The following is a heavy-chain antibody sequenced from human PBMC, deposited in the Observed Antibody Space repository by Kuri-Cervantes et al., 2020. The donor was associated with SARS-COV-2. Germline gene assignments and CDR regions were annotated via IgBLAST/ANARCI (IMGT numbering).Heavy chain of an antibody. CDR1: GYTFTGYY. CDR2: INPNSGDT. CDR3: ARAAAVTTYYYYYMDV. J-gene: IGHJ6*03. D-gene: IGHD4-11*01. Sequence: ASVKVSCKASGYTFTGYYMHWVRQAPGQGLEWMGWINPNSGDTNYAQKFQGRVTMTRDTSISTAYMELSRLRSDDTAVYYCARAAAVTTYYYYYMDVWGKGTTVTVSS. V-gene: IGHV1-2*02.